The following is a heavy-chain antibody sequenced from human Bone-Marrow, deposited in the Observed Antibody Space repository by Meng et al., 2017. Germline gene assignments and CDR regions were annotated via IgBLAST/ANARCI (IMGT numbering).Heavy chain of an antibody. J-gene: IGHJ4*02. CDR1: GFTFSDYY. CDR3: ARLGYCSGGSCYPLDY. D-gene: IGHD2-15*01. CDR2: ISSSGSTI. Sequence: GGSLRLSCAASGFTFSDYYMSWIRQAPGKGLEWVSYISSSGSTIYYADSVKGRFTISRNNAENSLYLQMNGLRAEDTAVYYCARLGYCSGGSCYPLDYWGQGVLVTVSS. V-gene: IGHV3-11*04.